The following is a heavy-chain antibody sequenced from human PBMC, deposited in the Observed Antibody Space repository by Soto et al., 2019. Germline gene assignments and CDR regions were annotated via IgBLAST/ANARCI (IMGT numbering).Heavy chain of an antibody. D-gene: IGHD6-13*01. CDR3: ARHKSSRYDY. V-gene: IGHV4-59*08. CDR2: IYYSGST. J-gene: IGHJ4*02. Sequence: PSEPLSVTCTVSGVSISSYYWSWIRQPPGKGLEWIGFIYYSGSTNYNPSLKSRVTISVDTSKNQLSLKLSSVSAADTAVYYCARHKSSRYDYWGQGTQVTVSS. CDR1: GVSISSYY.